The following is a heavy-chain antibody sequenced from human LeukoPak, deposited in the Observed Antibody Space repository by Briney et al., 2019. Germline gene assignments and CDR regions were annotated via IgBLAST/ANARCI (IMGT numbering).Heavy chain of an antibody. CDR1: GYTFSNFA. V-gene: IGHV1-18*01. J-gene: IGHJ4*02. D-gene: IGHD3-10*01. CDR2: ISAYNGNT. Sequence: ASVKVSCKASGYTFSNFAMNWVRQAPGQGLEWMGWISAYNGNTNYAQKLQGRVTMTTDTSTSTAYMELRSLRSDDTAVYYCARVIYSVTMVRGVDYWGQGTLVTVSS. CDR3: ARVIYSVTMVRGVDY.